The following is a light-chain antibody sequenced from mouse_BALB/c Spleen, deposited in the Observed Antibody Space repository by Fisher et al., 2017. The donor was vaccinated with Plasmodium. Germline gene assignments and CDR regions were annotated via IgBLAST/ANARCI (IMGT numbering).Light chain of an antibody. CDR3: QHSNSWPLT. CDR1: QSISSN. V-gene: IGKV5-43*01. Sequence: DIVLTQSPATLSVTPGESVSLSCRASQSISSNLHWYQQKSHESPRLLINYTSQSISGIPSRFSGSGSGTDFTLTINSVETEDFGVYFCQHSNSWPLTFGAGTKLELK. CDR2: YTS. J-gene: IGKJ5*01.